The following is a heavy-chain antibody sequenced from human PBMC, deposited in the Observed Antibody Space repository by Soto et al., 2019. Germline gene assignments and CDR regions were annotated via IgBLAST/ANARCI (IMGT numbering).Heavy chain of an antibody. D-gene: IGHD6-13*01. CDR1: RYTFTSFH. V-gene: IGHV1-46*01. CDR2: INPSTGGT. J-gene: IGHJ4*02. Sequence: QVQLVPSGAEVKQPGASVTVSCKASRYTFTSFHIHWVRQVPGQGLEWMGEINPSTGGTGYEQNFPGRVTMTRDTSTSTVYMVMSSLRSADTAVYYCARIAGTGLTYFDFWGQGTPVTVSS. CDR3: ARIAGTGLTYFDF.